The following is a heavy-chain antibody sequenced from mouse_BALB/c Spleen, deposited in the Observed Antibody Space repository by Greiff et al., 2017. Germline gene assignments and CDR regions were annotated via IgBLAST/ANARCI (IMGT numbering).Heavy chain of an antibody. J-gene: IGHJ2*01. Sequence: QVHVKQSGAELVRPGTSVKISCKASGYTFTNYWLGWVKQRPGHGLEWIGDIYPGGGYTNYNEKFKGKATLTADTSSSTAYMQLSSLTSEDSAVYFCARSSLDFDYWGQGTTLTVSS. CDR2: IYPGGGYT. CDR3: ARSSLDFDY. V-gene: IGHV1-63*02. CDR1: GYTFTNYW.